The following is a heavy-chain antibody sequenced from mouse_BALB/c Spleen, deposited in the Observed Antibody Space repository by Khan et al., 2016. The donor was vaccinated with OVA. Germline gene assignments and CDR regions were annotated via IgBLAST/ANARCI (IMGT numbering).Heavy chain of an antibody. Sequence: QIQLVQSGPELKKPGETVKISCKASGYTFTNYGMNWVKQAPGKGLKWMGWINTYTGEPTYTDDFKGRFAFSLETSASTAYLQINNLKNEDMAIYFCARGASCWYFDVWGAGTTVTVSS. D-gene: IGHD3-3*01. V-gene: IGHV9-1*02. CDR2: INTYTGEP. J-gene: IGHJ1*01. CDR3: ARGASCWYFDV. CDR1: GYTFTNYG.